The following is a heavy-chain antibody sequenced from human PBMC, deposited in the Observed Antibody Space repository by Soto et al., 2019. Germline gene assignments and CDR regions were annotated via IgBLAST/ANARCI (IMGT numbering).Heavy chain of an antibody. J-gene: IGHJ4*02. CDR3: VRNSGSYWHCFDY. D-gene: IGHD1-26*01. Sequence: GESLKISCKGSGYSFSRHWIGWVRQRPGEGLQWMGVIYPGDSDTKYSPSFQGQVTISADKSIDTAYLQWSGLTASDTAMYYCVRNSGSYWHCFDYWGQRSLVTVSS. CDR2: IYPGDSDT. CDR1: GYSFSRHW. V-gene: IGHV5-51*01.